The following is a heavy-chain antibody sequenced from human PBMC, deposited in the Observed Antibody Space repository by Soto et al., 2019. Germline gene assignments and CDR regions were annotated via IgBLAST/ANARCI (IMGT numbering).Heavy chain of an antibody. V-gene: IGHV4-59*08. CDR2: IYYCGST. D-gene: IGHD1-26*01. J-gene: IGHJ4*02. Sequence: QVQLQESGPGLVKPSETLSLTCTVSGGSISSDYWSWIRQPPGKGLEWIGYIYYCGSTNYNPSLKRRVTISVDTSNNHFSLKLSSVTAADTAVYYCARRWGAAFDYWGQGTLVTVSS. CDR3: ARRWGAAFDY. CDR1: GGSISSDY.